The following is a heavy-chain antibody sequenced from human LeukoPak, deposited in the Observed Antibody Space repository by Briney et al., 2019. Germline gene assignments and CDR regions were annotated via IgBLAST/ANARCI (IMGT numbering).Heavy chain of an antibody. CDR2: IYPGDSDT. Sequence: GESLKISCKGSGFSFNMYWIGWVRQMPGKGLELMGIIYPGDSDTRYSPSFQGQVTISVDKSISTAYLQWSSLKASDTAMYYCARRQGCSNTACPPDYWGQGTLVTVSS. CDR3: ARRQGCSNTACPPDY. J-gene: IGHJ4*02. CDR1: GFSFNMYW. V-gene: IGHV5-51*01. D-gene: IGHD2-2*01.